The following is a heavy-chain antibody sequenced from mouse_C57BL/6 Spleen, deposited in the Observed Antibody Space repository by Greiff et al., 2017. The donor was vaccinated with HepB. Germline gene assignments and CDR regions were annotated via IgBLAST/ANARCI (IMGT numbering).Heavy chain of an antibody. Sequence: EVQVVESGGDLVKPGGSLKLSCAASGFTFSSYGMSWVRQTPDKRLEWVATISSGGSYTYYPDSVKGRFTISRDNAKNTLYLQMSSLKSEDTAMYYCARLRSTLDYWGQGTSVTVSS. D-gene: IGHD6-1*01. CDR3: ARLRSTLDY. CDR2: ISSGGSYT. V-gene: IGHV5-6*01. CDR1: GFTFSSYG. J-gene: IGHJ4*01.